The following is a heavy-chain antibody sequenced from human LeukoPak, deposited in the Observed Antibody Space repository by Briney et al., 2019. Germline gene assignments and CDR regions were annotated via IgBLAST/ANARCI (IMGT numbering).Heavy chain of an antibody. CDR2: VNSDESST. CDR3: ASHDSYAFDI. CDR1: GFTFSSRW. J-gene: IGHJ3*02. V-gene: IGHV3-74*01. Sequence: PGGSLRLSCAASGFTFSSRWMYWVRQAPGKGLVWVSHVNSDESSTNYADSVKGRFTISRDNTKNTLYLQMNSLRAEDTAVYYCASHDSYAFDIWGQGTMVTVSS. D-gene: IGHD3-16*01.